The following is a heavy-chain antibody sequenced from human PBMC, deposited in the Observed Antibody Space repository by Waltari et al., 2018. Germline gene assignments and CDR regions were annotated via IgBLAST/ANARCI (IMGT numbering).Heavy chain of an antibody. J-gene: IGHJ6*02. CDR2: IHHSGST. CDR3: ARDPIVGATPGIWGIDV. V-gene: IGHV4-4*02. Sequence: QVQLQESGPGLVRPSGTLSLTCAVSGGSINSENWWSWVRQPPGKGLELIAEIHHSGSTKHNPAPMRLVTVSVDQSKNQFALQLRSVTAADTAVYYGARDPIVGATPGIWGIDVWGQGTTVTVSS. CDR1: GGSINSENW. D-gene: IGHD1-26*01.